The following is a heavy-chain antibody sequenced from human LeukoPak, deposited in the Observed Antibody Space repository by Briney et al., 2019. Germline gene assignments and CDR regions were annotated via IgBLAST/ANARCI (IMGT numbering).Heavy chain of an antibody. CDR1: GGTFSSYA. Sequence: GASVKVSCKASGGTFSSYAISWVRQAPGQGLEWMGGIIPIFGTANYAQKFQGRVTITADESTSTAYMELSSLRPEDTAVYYCARDSAGYCSGGSCYAIFDYWGQGTLVTVSS. J-gene: IGHJ4*02. CDR2: IIPIFGTA. CDR3: ARDSAGYCSGGSCYAIFDY. D-gene: IGHD2-15*01. V-gene: IGHV1-69*13.